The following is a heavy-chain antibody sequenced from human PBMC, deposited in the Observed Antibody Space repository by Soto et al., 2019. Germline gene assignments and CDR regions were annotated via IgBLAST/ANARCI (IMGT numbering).Heavy chain of an antibody. V-gene: IGHV1-2*04. J-gene: IGHJ6*02. CDR1: GHTFTGYY. CDR2: INPNSGGT. Sequence: ASVKAYCKTSGHTFTGYYMHWVRQAPGQGLEWIGWINPNSGGTNYAQKFQGWVTMTGDTSISTAYMELSRLRSDDTAVYYCARGGTIAAAGPPINYYYYRMDVWGQGTTVTVSS. D-gene: IGHD6-13*01. CDR3: ARGGTIAAAGPPINYYYYRMDV.